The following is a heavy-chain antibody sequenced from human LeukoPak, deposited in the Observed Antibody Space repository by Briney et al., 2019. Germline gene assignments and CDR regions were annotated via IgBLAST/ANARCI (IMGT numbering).Heavy chain of an antibody. CDR3: ARIREESSWYGHLWFDP. Sequence: SETLSLTCTVSGGSISSYYWSWIRQPPGKGLEWIGYIYYSGSTNYNPSPKSRVTISVDTSKNQFSLKLSSVTAADTAVYYCARIREESSWYGHLWFDPWGQGTLVTVSS. J-gene: IGHJ5*02. V-gene: IGHV4-59*01. CDR1: GGSISSYY. D-gene: IGHD6-13*01. CDR2: IYYSGST.